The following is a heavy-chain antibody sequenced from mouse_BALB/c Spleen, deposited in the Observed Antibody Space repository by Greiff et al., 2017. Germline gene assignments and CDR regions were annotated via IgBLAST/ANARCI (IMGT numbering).Heavy chain of an antibody. CDR1: GYSITSGYY. CDR2: ISYDGSN. J-gene: IGHJ3*01. D-gene: IGHD2-4*01. Sequence: EVKVEESGPGLVKPSQSLSLTCSVTGYSITSGYYWNWIRQFPGNKLEWMGYISYDGSNNYNPSLKNRISITRDTSKNQFFLKLNSVTTEDTATYYCARGIYYDYEGEAFAYWGQGTLVTVSA. V-gene: IGHV3-6*02. CDR3: ARGIYYDYEGEAFAY.